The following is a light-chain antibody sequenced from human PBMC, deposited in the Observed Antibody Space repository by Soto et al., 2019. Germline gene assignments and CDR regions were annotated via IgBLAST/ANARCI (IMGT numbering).Light chain of an antibody. CDR1: SSNIGAGYD. CDR2: DNT. Sequence: SVLTQPPSVSGAPGQRVTISCSGSSSNIGAGYDAHWYQQLPGAAPKLLIFDNTNRPSGVPDRFSGSKSGNTASLTISGLQAADEADYYCSLYTSENAYVFGTGTKVTVL. J-gene: IGLJ1*01. CDR3: SLYTSENAYV. V-gene: IGLV1-40*01.